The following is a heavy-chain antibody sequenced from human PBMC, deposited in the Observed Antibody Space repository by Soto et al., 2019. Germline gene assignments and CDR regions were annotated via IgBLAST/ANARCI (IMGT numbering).Heavy chain of an antibody. CDR3: ARGYCSGGSCYLSDY. Sequence: GASVKVSCKASGGTFSSYAISWVRQAPGQGLEWMGGIIPIFGTANYAQKFQGRVTITADESTSTAYMELSSLRSEDTAVYYCARGYCSGGSCYLSDYWGQGTLVTVS. D-gene: IGHD2-15*01. CDR2: IIPIFGTA. J-gene: IGHJ4*02. CDR1: GGTFSSYA. V-gene: IGHV1-69*13.